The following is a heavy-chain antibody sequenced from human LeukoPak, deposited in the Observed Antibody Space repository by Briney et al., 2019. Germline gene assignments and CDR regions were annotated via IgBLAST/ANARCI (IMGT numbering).Heavy chain of an antibody. D-gene: IGHD2-21*02. CDR2: ISSSRSYI. CDR3: ARDLPCGGDCYLSWYFDL. V-gene: IGHV3-21*01. CDR1: GFTFSSYS. J-gene: IGHJ2*01. Sequence: GGSLRLSCAASGFTFSSYSMNWVRQAPGKGLEWVSFISSSRSYIYYADSVKGRFTISRDNAKNSLYLQMNSLRAEDTAVYYCARDLPCGGDCYLSWYFDLWGRGTLVTVSS.